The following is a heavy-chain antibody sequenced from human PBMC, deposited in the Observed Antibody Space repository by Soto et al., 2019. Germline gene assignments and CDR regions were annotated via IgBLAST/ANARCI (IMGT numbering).Heavy chain of an antibody. V-gene: IGHV4-30-4*01. Sequence: ASETLSLTCTVSGGSISSGDYYWSWIRQPPGKGLEWIGYIYFSGSTYYNPSLKGRITMSVDTSKNQFSLKMSSLTAADTAVYYCVSYCSGSSCNWFDPWGQGTLVTVSS. J-gene: IGHJ5*02. CDR2: IYFSGST. D-gene: IGHD2-15*01. CDR1: GGSISSGDYY. CDR3: VSYCSGSSCNWFDP.